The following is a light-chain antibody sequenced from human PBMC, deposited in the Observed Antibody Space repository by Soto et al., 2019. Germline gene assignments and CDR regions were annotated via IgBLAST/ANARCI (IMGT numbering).Light chain of an antibody. Sequence: IQTSKSPCYLPAVVEHRVSITCPASRGIGDRLAWFQQKPGKAPQFLIYKASTLKSGVPSRFSGSGSGTEFTLTISSLQPDDFATYYCHQYNSYSQTVGQGNKVDI. CDR2: KAS. J-gene: IGKJ1*01. V-gene: IGKV1-5*03. CDR3: HQYNSYSQT. CDR1: RGIGDR.